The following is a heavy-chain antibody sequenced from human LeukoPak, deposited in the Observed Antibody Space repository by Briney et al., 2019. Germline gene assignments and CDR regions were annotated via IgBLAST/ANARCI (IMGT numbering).Heavy chain of an antibody. CDR2: IDWDDDK. CDR3: ARTTKTGSGYDFWSGPLD. J-gene: IGHJ4*02. CDR1: GLSLSTSGMC. V-gene: IGHV2-70*01. Sequence: SGPTLVNPTQTLTLTCTFSGLSLSTSGMCVSWIRQPPGKALEWLALIDWDDDKYYSTSLKTRLTISKDTSKNQVVLTMTNMDPVDTATYYCARTTKTGSGYDFWSGPLDWGQGTLVTVSS. D-gene: IGHD3-3*01.